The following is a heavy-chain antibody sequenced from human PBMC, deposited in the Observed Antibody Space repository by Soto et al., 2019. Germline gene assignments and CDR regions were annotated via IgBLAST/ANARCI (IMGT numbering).Heavy chain of an antibody. V-gene: IGHV1-69*13. J-gene: IGHJ6*02. CDR1: GGTFSSYA. CDR2: IIPIFGTA. CDR3: ARGDSTDCSNGVCSFFYNHDMDV. Sequence: SVKVSFKASGGTFSSYAISWLRQAPGQGLEWMGGIIPIFGTANYAQKFQGRVTITADESTSTAYMELTRLTSDDTAIYYCARGDSTDCSNGVCSFFYNHDMDVWGQGTTVTVSS. D-gene: IGHD2-8*01.